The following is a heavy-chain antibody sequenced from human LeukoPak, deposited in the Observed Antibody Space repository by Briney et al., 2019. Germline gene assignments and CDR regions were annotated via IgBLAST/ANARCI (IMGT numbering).Heavy chain of an antibody. CDR3: TRGKYSGFDI. Sequence: SQTLSLTCAISGDSVVTNNVAWIWIRQSPSRGLESLGRTYLRSKWYNEYAVSVKSRITINPDTSRNHFSLQLNSVIPEDTAVYYCTRGKYSGFDIWGQGTMVTVSS. D-gene: IGHD2-21*01. V-gene: IGHV6-1*01. J-gene: IGHJ3*02. CDR1: GDSVVTNNVA. CDR2: TYLRSKWYN.